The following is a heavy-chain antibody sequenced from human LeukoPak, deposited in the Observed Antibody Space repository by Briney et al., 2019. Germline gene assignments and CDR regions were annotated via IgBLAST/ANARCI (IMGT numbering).Heavy chain of an antibody. CDR3: ARVPYYYDSSGFEPFDY. Sequence: ASVKVSCKASGGTFSSYAISWVRQAPGQGLEWMGGIIPIFGTANYAQKFQGRVTITADESTSTAYMELSSLRSEDTAVYYCARVPYYYDSSGFEPFDYWGQGTLVTVSS. CDR1: GGTFSSYA. V-gene: IGHV1-69*13. CDR2: IIPIFGTA. J-gene: IGHJ4*02. D-gene: IGHD3-22*01.